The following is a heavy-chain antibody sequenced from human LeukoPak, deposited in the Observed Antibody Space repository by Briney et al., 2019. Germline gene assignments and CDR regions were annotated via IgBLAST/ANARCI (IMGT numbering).Heavy chain of an antibody. CDR3: ARSILTGYIGEGFDK. CDR1: GSDFSSYA. D-gene: IGHD3-9*01. CDR2: FTTTSIYM. J-gene: IGHJ4*02. V-gene: IGHV3-21*01. Sequence: PGGSLRLSCAASGSDFSSYAMHWVRQAPGKGLEWISSFTTTSIYMYYADSVKGRFTISRDNAKNSLYLQMNSLRAEDTAVYYCARSILTGYIGEGFDKWGQGTLVTVSS.